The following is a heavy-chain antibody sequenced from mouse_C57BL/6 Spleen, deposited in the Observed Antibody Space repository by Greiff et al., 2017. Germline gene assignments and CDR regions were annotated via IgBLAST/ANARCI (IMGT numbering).Heavy chain of an antibody. CDR3: ARGEEAWFAY. V-gene: IGHV5-4*03. J-gene: IGHJ3*01. CDR1: GFTFSSYA. CDR2: ISDGGSST. Sequence: MLVESGGGLVKPGGSLKLSCAASGFTFSSYAMSWVRQTPEKRLEWVATISDGGSSTYYPDNVKGRFTISRDNAKNNLYLQMSHLKSEDTAMYYCARGEEAWFAYWGQGTLVTVSA.